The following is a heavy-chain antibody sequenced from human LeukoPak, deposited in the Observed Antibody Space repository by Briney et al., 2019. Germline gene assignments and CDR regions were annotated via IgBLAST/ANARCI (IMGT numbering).Heavy chain of an antibody. Sequence: SETLSLTCTVSGGSISSYYWSWIRQPPGKGLEWIGSIYYSGSTYYNPSLKSRVTISVDTSKNQFSLKLSSVTAADTAVYYCASIVVPAAYYFDYWGQGTLVTVSS. J-gene: IGHJ4*02. D-gene: IGHD2-2*01. CDR3: ASIVVPAAYYFDY. V-gene: IGHV4-59*05. CDR2: IYYSGST. CDR1: GGSISSYY.